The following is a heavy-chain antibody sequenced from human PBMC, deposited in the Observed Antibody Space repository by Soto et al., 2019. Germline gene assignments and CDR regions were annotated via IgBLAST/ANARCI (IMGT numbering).Heavy chain of an antibody. CDR2: IKSKTDGGTT. V-gene: IGHV3-15*01. CDR1: GFTFSNAW. D-gene: IGHD6-19*01. Sequence: GGSLRLSCAASGFTFSNAWMSWVRQAPGKGLEWVGRIKSKTDGGTTDFAAPVKGRFTISRDDSKNTLYLQMNSLKIEDTAVYYCTTAVAARYSSGWYDYWGQGTLVTVSS. J-gene: IGHJ4*02. CDR3: TTAVAARYSSGWYDY.